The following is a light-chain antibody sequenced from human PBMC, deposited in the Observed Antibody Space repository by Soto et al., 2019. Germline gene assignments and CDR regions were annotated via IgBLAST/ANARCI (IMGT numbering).Light chain of an antibody. CDR3: QVWDSRTDHYV. J-gene: IGLJ1*01. CDR2: DDS. Sequence: SYELTQPPSVSVAPGQTTSITCGGSNIGEKSVHWYQQKPGQAPVLVVYDDSDRPSGVPERFSGSNSGNTATLTISRVEAEDEADYYCQVWDSRTDHYVFGGGTKVTV. CDR1: NIGEKS. V-gene: IGLV3-21*02.